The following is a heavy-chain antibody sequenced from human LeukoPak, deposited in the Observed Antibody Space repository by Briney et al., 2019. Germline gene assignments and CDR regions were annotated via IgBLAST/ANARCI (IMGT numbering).Heavy chain of an antibody. CDR3: ASHNVAGRTNWFDP. J-gene: IGHJ5*02. V-gene: IGHV1-18*01. CDR1: GGTFSSYG. D-gene: IGHD6-19*01. CDR2: ISAYNGNT. Sequence: ASVKVSCKASGGTFSSYGISWVRQAPGQGLEWMGWISAYNGNTNYAQKLQGRVTMTTDTSTSTAYMELRSLRSDDTAVYYCASHNVAGRTNWFDPWGQGTLDTVSS.